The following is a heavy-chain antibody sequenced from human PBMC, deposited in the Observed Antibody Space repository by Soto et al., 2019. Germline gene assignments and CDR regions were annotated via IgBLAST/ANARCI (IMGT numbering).Heavy chain of an antibody. V-gene: IGHV1-46*01. CDR2: INPSGGST. J-gene: IGHJ4*02. CDR3: AKGDGMRSETYYFDY. Sequence: ASVKVSCKASGYTFTSYYMHWVRQAPGQGLEWMRIINPSGGSTSYAQKFRGRVTMTRDTSTSTVYMELSSLRAEDTAVYYCAKGDGMRSETYYFDYWGQGTLVTVSS. CDR1: GYTFTSYY.